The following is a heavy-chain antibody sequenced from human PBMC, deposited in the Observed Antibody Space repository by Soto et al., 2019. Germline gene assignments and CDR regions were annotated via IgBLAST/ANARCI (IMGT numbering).Heavy chain of an antibody. CDR2: INHSGST. CDR3: ARGQGYYYGSGSVTIRYYQGMDV. CDR1: GGSFSGSY. D-gene: IGHD3-10*01. J-gene: IGHJ6*02. Sequence: SETLSLTCAVYGGSFSGSYWSWIRQPPGKGLEWIGEINHSGSTNYNPTLKSRVTISVDTSKNQFSLKLSSVTAADAAVYYGARGQGYYYGSGSVTIRYYQGMDVGGQGTTAT. V-gene: IGHV4-34*01.